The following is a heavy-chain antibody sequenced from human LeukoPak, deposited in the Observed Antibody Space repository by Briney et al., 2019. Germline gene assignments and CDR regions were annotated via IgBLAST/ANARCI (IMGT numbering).Heavy chain of an antibody. CDR3: ALLPGGY. Sequence: SETLSLTCTVSGGSISSFYWSWIRQPPGKGLEWIGYIYYSGSTNYNPSLKSRVTISVDTSKNQFSLKLSSVTAADTAVYYCALLPGGYWGQGTLVTVSS. CDR1: GGSISSFY. J-gene: IGHJ4*02. D-gene: IGHD2-15*01. CDR2: IYYSGST. V-gene: IGHV4-59*01.